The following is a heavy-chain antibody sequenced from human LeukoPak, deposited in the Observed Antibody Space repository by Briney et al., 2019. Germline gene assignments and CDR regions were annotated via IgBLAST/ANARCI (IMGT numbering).Heavy chain of an antibody. CDR1: GGSISSSSYY. CDR3: ARVGSRDNFHFDY. V-gene: IGHV4-31*03. Sequence: PSETLSLTCTVSGGSISSSSYYWGWIRQLPGKGLEWIGYIYYTGTTDYNPSLKSRVSISRDTSKNQFSLSLSSVTAADTAVFYCARVGSRDNFHFDYWGQGSLVTVSS. CDR2: IYYTGTT. J-gene: IGHJ4*02. D-gene: IGHD6-13*01.